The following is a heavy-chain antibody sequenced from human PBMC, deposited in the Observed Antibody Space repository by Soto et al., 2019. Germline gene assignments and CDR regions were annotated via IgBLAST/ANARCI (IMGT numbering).Heavy chain of an antibody. CDR3: AGWGGHDYKY. D-gene: IGHD4-4*01. Sequence: EVQLVQSGGGLVQPGGSLRLSCVGAGFTFTDFYMNWVRQAQGKGLEWVANIRPDGSETNYVESVRGRFTTSRDNAKNSLFLQMNSLRADDTAVYYCAGWGGHDYKYWGQGILVTVSS. J-gene: IGHJ4*02. CDR1: GFTFTDFY. V-gene: IGHV3-7*03. CDR2: IRPDGSET.